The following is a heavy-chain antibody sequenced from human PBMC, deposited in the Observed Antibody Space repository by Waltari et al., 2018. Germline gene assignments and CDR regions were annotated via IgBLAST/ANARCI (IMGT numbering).Heavy chain of an antibody. CDR3: ARESGATRFLDY. D-gene: IGHD1-1*01. J-gene: IGHJ4*02. V-gene: IGHV4-4*07. CDR1: GGSIGTNY. CDR2: IYTGGIT. Sequence: QVQLQESGPGLVKPSETLSLTCTVAGGSIGTNYWSWIRQPAGKGLEWIGRIYTGGITNYNPSLKSRVTMSVDTSKNQFSLNLNSVTAADTAVYYCARESGATRFLDYWGQGTLVTVSS.